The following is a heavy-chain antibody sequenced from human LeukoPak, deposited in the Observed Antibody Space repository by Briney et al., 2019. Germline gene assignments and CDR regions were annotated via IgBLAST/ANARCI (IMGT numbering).Heavy chain of an antibody. V-gene: IGHV1-24*01. CDR3: ATDLYSSGWYYFDY. Sequence: ASVKVSCKVSGYTLTELSMHWVRQAPGKGLEWMGGFDPEDGETIYAQKFQGRVTMTEDTSTDTAYMELSSLRSEDTAVYYCATDLYSSGWYYFDYWGQGTLDTVSS. CDR2: FDPEDGET. D-gene: IGHD6-19*01. CDR1: GYTLTELS. J-gene: IGHJ4*02.